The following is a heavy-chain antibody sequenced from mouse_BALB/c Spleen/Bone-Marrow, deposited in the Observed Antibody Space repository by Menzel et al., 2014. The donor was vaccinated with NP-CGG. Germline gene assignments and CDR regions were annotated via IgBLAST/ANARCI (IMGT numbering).Heavy chain of an antibody. Sequence: QVQLKESGPELVRPGVSVKISCKASGYTFTDYAMHWVKQSHAKSLEWIGVISTYSGNTNYNQKFKGKATMTVDKSSSTAYMELARLTSEDSAIYYCARPRQLGLAFYAMDYWGQGTSVTVSS. J-gene: IGHJ4*01. CDR3: ARPRQLGLAFYAMDY. CDR1: GYTFTDYA. CDR2: ISTYSGNT. V-gene: IGHV1-67*01. D-gene: IGHD3-2*01.